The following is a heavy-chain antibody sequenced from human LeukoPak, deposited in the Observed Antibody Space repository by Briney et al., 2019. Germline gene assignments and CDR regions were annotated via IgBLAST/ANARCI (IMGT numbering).Heavy chain of an antibody. CDR2: ISSSSSYI. CDR3: ARVYLERLTAGYFDH. V-gene: IGHV3-21*01. CDR1: GFTFSSYS. Sequence: PGGSLRLSCAASGFTFSSYSMNWVRQAPGKGLEWVSSISSSSSYIYYADSVKGRFTISRDNAKNSLYLQMNSLRDEDSAAYYSARVYLERLTAGYFDHWGQGTWVTVSP. D-gene: IGHD2-8*01. J-gene: IGHJ4*02.